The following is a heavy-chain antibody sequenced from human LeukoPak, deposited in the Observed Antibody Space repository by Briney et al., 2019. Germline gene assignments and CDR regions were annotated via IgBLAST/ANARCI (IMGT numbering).Heavy chain of an antibody. V-gene: IGHV3-30*02. D-gene: IGHD4-11*01. Sequence: PGGSLRLSCAVSGFTFSDYDMYWVRQAPGKGLECVAFIRYDGRNKLYADSVKGRFTISRDNSENTLYLQMNSLRVEDTAVYYCTKLAAVSADYWGWGTLVTVSS. CDR3: TKLAAVSADY. CDR1: GFTFSDYD. CDR2: IRYDGRNK. J-gene: IGHJ4*02.